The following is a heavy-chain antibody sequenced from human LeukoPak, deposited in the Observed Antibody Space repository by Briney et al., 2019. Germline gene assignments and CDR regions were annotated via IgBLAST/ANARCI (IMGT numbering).Heavy chain of an antibody. Sequence: SETLSLTCTVSGGSISSGSYCWSWIRQPAGKGLEWIGRIYTSGSTNYNPSLKSRVTISVDTSKNQFSLKLSSVTAADTAVYYCARAAGVNNWFDPWGQGTLVTVSS. D-gene: IGHD3-10*01. CDR1: GGSISSGSYC. CDR3: ARAAGVNNWFDP. V-gene: IGHV4-61*02. CDR2: IYTSGST. J-gene: IGHJ5*02.